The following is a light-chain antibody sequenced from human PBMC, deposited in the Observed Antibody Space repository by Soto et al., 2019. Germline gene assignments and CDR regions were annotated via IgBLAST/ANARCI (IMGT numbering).Light chain of an antibody. CDR1: TSDVGTYNL. J-gene: IGLJ2*01. CDR3: CSYAGSIILGMI. V-gene: IGLV2-23*01. CDR2: EGS. Sequence: QSALTQPASVSGSPGQSITISCTGTTSDVGTYNLVSWFQQHPGRAPKLIIYEGSKRPSGVSDRFSGSKSGNTASLTISGLQAEDEADYYCCSYAGSIILGMIFGGGTKLTVL.